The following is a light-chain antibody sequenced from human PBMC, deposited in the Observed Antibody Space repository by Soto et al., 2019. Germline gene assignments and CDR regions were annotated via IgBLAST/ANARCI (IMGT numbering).Light chain of an antibody. Sequence: EIVMTQSPATLSVSPGERVTLSCRASQSVSSDLAWYQQKPGQAPRLLIYGASTRATGIPARFSGSGSGTEFTLTISSLQSEDIAVYYCQQYNNWALVIFGGGTKVEIQ. CDR3: QQYNNWALVI. CDR2: GAS. V-gene: IGKV3-15*01. CDR1: QSVSSD. J-gene: IGKJ4*01.